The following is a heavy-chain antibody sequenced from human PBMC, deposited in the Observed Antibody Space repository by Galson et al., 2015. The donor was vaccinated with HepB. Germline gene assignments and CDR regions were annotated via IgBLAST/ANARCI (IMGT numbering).Heavy chain of an antibody. V-gene: IGHV3-48*04. CDR1: ESTFSSYT. CDR2: ISTNGATI. D-gene: IGHD4/OR15-4a*01. Sequence: SLRLSCAASESTFSSYTMNWVRQTPGKGLRWVSYISTNGATIHYADSVKGRFTIARDNAKNTMWLQMNSLRAEDTAVYYCATAKFGSGAYWTFDIWGQGTLVTVSS. J-gene: IGHJ3*02. CDR3: ATAKFGSGAYWTFDI.